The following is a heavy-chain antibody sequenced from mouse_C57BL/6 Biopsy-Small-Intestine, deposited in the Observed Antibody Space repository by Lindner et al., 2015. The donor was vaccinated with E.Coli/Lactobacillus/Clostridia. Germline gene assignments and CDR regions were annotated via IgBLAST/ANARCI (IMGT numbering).Heavy chain of an antibody. CDR3: ARGNGLEVWKHFDN. CDR2: FNVGNGNI. V-gene: IGHV1-66*01. Sequence: SVKVSCKASGYTFTSHAIHWVRQAAGQRLEWMAWFNVGNGNIKYSQKFLGRVTFTSDTSASTVYMEMSSLRSEDTAVFYCARGNGLEVWKHFDNWGQGTLVTVSS. J-gene: IGHJ4*01. D-gene: IGHD4-1*01. CDR1: GYTFTSHA.